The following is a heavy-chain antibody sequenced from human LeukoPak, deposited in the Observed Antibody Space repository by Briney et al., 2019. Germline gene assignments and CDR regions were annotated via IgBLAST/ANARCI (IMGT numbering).Heavy chain of an antibody. CDR3: ASLRERSYYTRGFDY. Sequence: PSETLSLTCTVSGGSISSSSYYWGWIRQPPGKGLEWIGSIYYSGSTYYNPSLKSRVTISVDTSKNQFSLKLSSVTAADTAVYYCASLRERSYYTRGFDYWGQGSLVTVSS. V-gene: IGHV4-39*01. J-gene: IGHJ4*02. CDR2: IYYSGST. CDR1: GGSISSSSYY. D-gene: IGHD5-18*01.